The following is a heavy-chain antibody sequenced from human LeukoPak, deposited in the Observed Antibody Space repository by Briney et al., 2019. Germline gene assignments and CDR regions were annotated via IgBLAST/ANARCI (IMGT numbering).Heavy chain of an antibody. V-gene: IGHV4-59*01. CDR2: IYYSGST. D-gene: IGHD6-13*01. CDR1: GGSISSYY. CDR3: ARDPPRIAAAANFDY. Sequence: SETLSLTCTVSGGSISSYYWSWIRQPPGKGLEWIGYIYYSGSTNYNPSPKSRVTISVDTSKNQFSLKLSSVTAADTAVYYCARDPPRIAAAANFDYWGQGTLVTVSS. J-gene: IGHJ4*02.